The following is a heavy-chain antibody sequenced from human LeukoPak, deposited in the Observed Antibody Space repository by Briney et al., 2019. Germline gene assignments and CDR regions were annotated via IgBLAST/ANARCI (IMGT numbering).Heavy chain of an antibody. Sequence: GGSLRLSCPASGFTFSSYAMSWVRQAPGKGLEWVSCISGSGGSIYYADSVKGRFTISRDNSKNTLYLQMNSLRAEDTAIYYCAKEAVAAAGPFDHWGQGTLVTVSS. J-gene: IGHJ4*02. CDR2: ISGSGGSI. D-gene: IGHD6-13*01. V-gene: IGHV3-23*01. CDR1: GFTFSSYA. CDR3: AKEAVAAAGPFDH.